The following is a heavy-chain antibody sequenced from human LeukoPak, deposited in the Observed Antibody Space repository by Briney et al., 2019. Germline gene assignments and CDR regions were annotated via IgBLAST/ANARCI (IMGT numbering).Heavy chain of an antibody. D-gene: IGHD3-22*01. CDR1: GGSISTYY. CDR2: IYYSGST. CDR3: ARMMEADYYDSSGSPSY. J-gene: IGHJ4*02. Sequence: SETLSLTCSVSGGSISTYYWSWIRQPPGKGLDWIGYIYYSGSTNYNPSLKSRVTISLDTSKNQFSLKLSSVTAADTAVYYCARMMEADYYDSSGSPSYWGQGTLVTVSS. V-gene: IGHV4-59*12.